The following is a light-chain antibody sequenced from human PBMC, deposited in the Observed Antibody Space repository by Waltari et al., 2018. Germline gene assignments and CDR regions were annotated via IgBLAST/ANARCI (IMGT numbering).Light chain of an antibody. CDR2: DTS. V-gene: IGKV1-12*01. Sequence: DIQMTQSPSFVSASVGDRVTITCRASQGINDFLAWYQQTAGKAPKLLIYDTSSLQSGVPSRFSGSGSGTDFTLSISSLQPEDSATYFCQQADSFPLSFGGGTKVEIK. CDR1: QGINDF. J-gene: IGKJ4*01. CDR3: QQADSFPLS.